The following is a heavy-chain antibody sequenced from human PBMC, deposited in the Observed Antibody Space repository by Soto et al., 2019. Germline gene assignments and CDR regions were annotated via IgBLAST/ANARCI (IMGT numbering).Heavy chain of an antibody. V-gene: IGHV1-2*02. CDR1: GYTFTNYY. J-gene: IGHJ6*02. CDR3: ARTPNNGRAGVYGMDV. Sequence: QVQLMQSGAEVKKPGASVKVSCKASGYTFTNYYIHWVRQAPGQGLEWLGWIDGDSGGTSYAQKCQGRATMTRDTSINTAYMELSRLTSDDTAGYYCARTPNNGRAGVYGMDVWGQGTTVTVSS. D-gene: IGHD1-26*01. CDR2: IDGDSGGT.